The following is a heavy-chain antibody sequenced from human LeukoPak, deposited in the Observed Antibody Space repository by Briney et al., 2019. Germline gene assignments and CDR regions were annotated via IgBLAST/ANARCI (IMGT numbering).Heavy chain of an antibody. CDR3: ARGARPGYSYGYGYFDY. D-gene: IGHD5-18*01. CDR1: GFTFDDYG. CDR2: INWNGGST. V-gene: IGHV3-20*04. J-gene: IGHJ4*02. Sequence: GGSLRLSCAASGFTFDDYGMSWVRQAPGKGLEWISGINWNGGSTGYADSVKGRFTISRDNAKNSLYLQMNSLRAEDTALYYCARGARPGYSYGYGYFDYWGQGTLVIVSS.